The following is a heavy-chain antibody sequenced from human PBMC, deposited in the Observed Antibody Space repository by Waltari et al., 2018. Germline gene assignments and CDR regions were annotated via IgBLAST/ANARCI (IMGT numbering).Heavy chain of an antibody. CDR1: GGSFSGYY. CDR3: ARGNLRYCSSCPFDY. V-gene: IGHV4-34*01. CDR2: INHSGST. D-gene: IGHD2-2*01. Sequence: QVQLQQWGAGLLKPSETLSLTCAVYGGSFSGYYWSWIRQPPGKGLEWIGEINHSGSTNYNPSLKSRVTISVDTSKNQFSLKLSSVTAADTAVYYCARGNLRYCSSCPFDYWGQGTLVTVSS. J-gene: IGHJ4*02.